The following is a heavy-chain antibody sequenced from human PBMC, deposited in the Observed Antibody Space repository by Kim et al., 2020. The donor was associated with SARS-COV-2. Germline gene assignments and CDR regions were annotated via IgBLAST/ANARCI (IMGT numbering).Heavy chain of an antibody. J-gene: IGHJ4*02. CDR3: AKDPYTSGWYRAGDS. V-gene: IGHV3-23*01. Sequence: GGSLRLSCAASGFTFSNFAMSWVRQAPGKGLQWVSGITGRGGGSTSYAASVKGRFTISRDNTKNTLFLQMNSLRVEDTALYYCAKDPYTSGWYRAGDSWGQGTLVTVSS. D-gene: IGHD6-19*01. CDR2: ITGRGGGST. CDR1: GFTFSNFA.